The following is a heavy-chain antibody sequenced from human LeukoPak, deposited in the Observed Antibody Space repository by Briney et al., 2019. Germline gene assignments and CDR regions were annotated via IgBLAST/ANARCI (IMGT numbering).Heavy chain of an antibody. D-gene: IGHD3-9*01. Sequence: PSETLSLTCTVSGGSISSYYWSWIRQPPGKGLEWIGYIYYSGSTNYNPSLKSRVTISVDTSKNQFSLKLSSVTAADTDVYYCARHRKYYDILTGYLSSTDAFDIWGQGTMVTVSS. CDR1: GGSISSYY. V-gene: IGHV4-59*08. CDR3: ARHRKYYDILTGYLSSTDAFDI. CDR2: IYYSGST. J-gene: IGHJ3*02.